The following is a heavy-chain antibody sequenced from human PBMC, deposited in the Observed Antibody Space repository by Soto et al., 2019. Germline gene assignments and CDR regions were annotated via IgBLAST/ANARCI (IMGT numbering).Heavy chain of an antibody. CDR1: GFTFDDYA. J-gene: IGHJ6*03. Sequence: GGSLRLSCAASGFTFDDYAMHWVRQAPGKGLEWVSGISWNSGSIGYADSVKGRFTISRDNAKNSLYLQMNSLRAEDTALYYCAKGRQQRFGELLWGDWEVLCYMDVWGKGTTVTVSS. D-gene: IGHD3-10*01. CDR2: ISWNSGSI. CDR3: AKGRQQRFGELLWGDWEVLCYMDV. V-gene: IGHV3-9*01.